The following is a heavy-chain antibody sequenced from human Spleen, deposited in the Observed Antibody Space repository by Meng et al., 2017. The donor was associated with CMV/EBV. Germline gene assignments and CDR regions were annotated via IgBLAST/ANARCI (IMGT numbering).Heavy chain of an antibody. D-gene: IGHD2-2*01. Sequence: ASVKVSCKASGYTFTGYYIHWVRQAPGQGLEWMGWINPNSGNTGYAQKFQGRVTITRNTSISTAYMELSSLRSEDTAVYYCARGLVVPAAPGHYYYYGMDVWGQGTTVTVSS. CDR3: ARGLVVPAAPGHYYYYGMDV. J-gene: IGHJ6*02. CDR2: INPNSGNT. V-gene: IGHV1-8*03. CDR1: GYTFTGYY.